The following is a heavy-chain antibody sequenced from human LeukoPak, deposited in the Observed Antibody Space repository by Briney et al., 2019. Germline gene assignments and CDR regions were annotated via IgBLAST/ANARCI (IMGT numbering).Heavy chain of an antibody. Sequence: PSETLSLTCTVSGGSVSSGSYYWRWIRQPPGKGLEWIGYIYYSGSTNYNPSLKSRVTISVDTSKNQFSLKLSSVTAADTAVYYCARDRYSDGFDYWGQGTLVTVSS. J-gene: IGHJ4*02. V-gene: IGHV4-61*01. CDR3: ARDRYSDGFDY. D-gene: IGHD5-18*01. CDR1: GGSVSSGSYY. CDR2: IYYSGST.